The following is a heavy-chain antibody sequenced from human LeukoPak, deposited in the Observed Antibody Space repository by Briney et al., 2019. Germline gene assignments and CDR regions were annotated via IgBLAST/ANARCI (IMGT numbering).Heavy chain of an antibody. CDR2: IWYDGSNK. J-gene: IGHJ6*03. V-gene: IGHV3-33*03. CDR1: GFTFSSWH. Sequence: GGSLRLSCAASGFTFSSWHMHWVRQAPGKGLEWEAVIWYDGSNKYYAESVKGRFTISRDNSKNTLYLQMSSLRAEDTAVYYCAKVGVATVDNYYYYIDVWGKGTSVTVSS. D-gene: IGHD3-16*01. CDR3: AKVGVATVDNYYYYIDV.